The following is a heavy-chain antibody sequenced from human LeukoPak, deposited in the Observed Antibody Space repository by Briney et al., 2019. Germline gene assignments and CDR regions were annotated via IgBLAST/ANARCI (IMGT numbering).Heavy chain of an antibody. CDR3: ATGSGYSYGSPLNYYYYMDV. V-gene: IGHV3-23*01. Sequence: GGSLRLSCAASGFTFSSYAMSWVRQAPGKGLEWVSAISGSGGSTYYADSVKGRFTISRDNSKNTLYLQMNSLRAEDRAVYYCATGSGYSYGSPLNYYYYMDVWGKGTTVTVSS. D-gene: IGHD5-18*01. J-gene: IGHJ6*03. CDR1: GFTFSSYA. CDR2: ISGSGGST.